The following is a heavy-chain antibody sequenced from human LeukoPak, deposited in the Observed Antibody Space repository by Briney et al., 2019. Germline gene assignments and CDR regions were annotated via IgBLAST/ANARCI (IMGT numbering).Heavy chain of an antibody. CDR2: INPNSGGT. CDR3: ARAPKAVAGTCWFDP. J-gene: IGHJ5*02. Sequence: GASVKVSCKASGYTFTGYYMHWVRQAPGQGLEWMGWINPNSGGTNYAQKFQGRVTMTRDTSISTAYMELSRLRSDDTAVYYCARAPKAVAGTCWFDPWGQGTLVTVSS. CDR1: GYTFTGYY. D-gene: IGHD6-19*01. V-gene: IGHV1-2*02.